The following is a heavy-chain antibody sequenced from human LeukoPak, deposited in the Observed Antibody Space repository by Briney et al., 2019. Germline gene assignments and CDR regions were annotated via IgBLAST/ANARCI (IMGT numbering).Heavy chain of an antibody. D-gene: IGHD3-16*01. V-gene: IGHV4-34*01. CDR3: ARHYGP. J-gene: IGHJ4*02. CDR1: GGSFSGYY. Sequence: PSETLSLTCAVYGGSFSGYYWSWIRQPPGKGLEWIGSIYYSGSTYYNPSLKSRVTISVDTSKNQFSLKLNSVTATDTAVYYCARHYGPWGQGTLVTVSS. CDR2: IYYSGST.